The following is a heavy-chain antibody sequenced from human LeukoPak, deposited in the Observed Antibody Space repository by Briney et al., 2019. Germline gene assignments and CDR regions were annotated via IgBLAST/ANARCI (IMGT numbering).Heavy chain of an antibody. CDR3: AKDMSPKLAHGAIDY. D-gene: IGHD6-13*01. J-gene: IGHJ4*02. CDR2: ISSSSSYI. Sequence: PGGSLRLSCAASGFTFSSYSMNWVRQAPGKGLEWVSSISSSSSYIYYADSVKGRFTISRDNAKNSLYLQMNSLRAEDMALYYCAKDMSPKLAHGAIDYWGQGTLVTVSS. CDR1: GFTFSSYS. V-gene: IGHV3-21*04.